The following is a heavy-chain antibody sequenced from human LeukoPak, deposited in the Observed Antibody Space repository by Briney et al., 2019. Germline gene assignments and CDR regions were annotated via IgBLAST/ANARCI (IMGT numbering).Heavy chain of an antibody. CDR3: ARDEGDYGDLVPFDYYGMDV. J-gene: IGHJ6*02. D-gene: IGHD4-17*01. V-gene: IGHV1-46*01. CDR2: INLSGGST. CDR1: GYTFTSYY. Sequence: ASVKVSCKASGYTFTSYYMHWVRQAPGQGLEWMGIINLSGGSTSYAQKFQGRVTMTTDTSTSTAYMELRSLRSDDTAVYYCARDEGDYGDLVPFDYYGMDVWGQGTTVTVSS.